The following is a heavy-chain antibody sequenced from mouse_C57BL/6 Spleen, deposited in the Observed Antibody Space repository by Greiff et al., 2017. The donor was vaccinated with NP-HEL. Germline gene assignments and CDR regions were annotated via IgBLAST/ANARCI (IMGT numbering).Heavy chain of an antibody. CDR1: GYAFSSSW. V-gene: IGHV1-82*01. CDR2: IYPGDGDT. J-gene: IGHJ2*01. D-gene: IGHD2-2*01. CDR3: AVPYYGYE. Sequence: QVQLKESGPELVKPGASVKISCKASGYAFSSSWMNWVKQRPGKGLEWIGRIYPGDGDTNYNGKFKGKATLTADKSSSTAYMQLSSLTSEDSAVYFCAVPYYGYEWGQGTTLTVSS.